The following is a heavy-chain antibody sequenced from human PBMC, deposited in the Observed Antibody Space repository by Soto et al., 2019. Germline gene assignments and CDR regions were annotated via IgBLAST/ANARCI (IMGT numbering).Heavy chain of an antibody. Sequence: SVKVSCKASGGTFSRYAISWVRQAPGQGLEWMGGIIPIFGTANYAQKFQGRVTITADESTSTAYMELSSLRFEDTAVYYCARLSRELLSSDYYYYGMDVWGQGTTVTVSS. D-gene: IGHD1-26*01. CDR1: GGTFSRYA. CDR2: IIPIFGTA. CDR3: ARLSRELLSSDYYYYGMDV. V-gene: IGHV1-69*13. J-gene: IGHJ6*02.